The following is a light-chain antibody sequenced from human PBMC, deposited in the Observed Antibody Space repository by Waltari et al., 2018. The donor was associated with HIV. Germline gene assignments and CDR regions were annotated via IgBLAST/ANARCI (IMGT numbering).Light chain of an antibody. V-gene: IGKV1-39*01. CDR1: QHIRNN. J-gene: IGKJ1*01. CDR2: AAA. Sequence: DIQLTQSPSSLSASDGDSGTTTCRSSQHIRNNLNWYQQKPGKPPQLLIYAAAILQNRVPSRFSGSGSGTDFTLTISGLQPEDFATYHCQQSYRSPPTFGQGTNVEI. CDR3: QQSYRSPPT.